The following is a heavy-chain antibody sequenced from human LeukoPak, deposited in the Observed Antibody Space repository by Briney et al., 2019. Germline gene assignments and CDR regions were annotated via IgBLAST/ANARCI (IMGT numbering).Heavy chain of an antibody. CDR1: GFTFSSYS. J-gene: IGHJ4*02. Sequence: GGSLRLSCAASGFTFSSYSMNWVRQAPGKGLEWVSSIRSSSSYIYYADSVKGRFTISRDNSKSTLFLQMNSLRAEDTAVYYCARAPSGGNFDYWGQGTLVTVSS. CDR3: ARAPSGGNFDY. V-gene: IGHV3-21*01. CDR2: IRSSSSYI. D-gene: IGHD3-16*01.